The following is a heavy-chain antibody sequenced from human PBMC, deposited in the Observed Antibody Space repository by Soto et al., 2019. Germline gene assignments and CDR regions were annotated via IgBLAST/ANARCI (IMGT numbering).Heavy chain of an antibody. D-gene: IGHD2-15*01. V-gene: IGHV1-69*12. CDR2: IIPIFSTP. CDR3: AREKDRQQLGGNYYYGIDV. Sequence: QVQLVQSGAEVKKPGSSVTVSCKASGGTFGNSAISWVRQAPGQGREWMGGIIPIFSTPDYAQKFQGRVTITADESTTTAYMELTSLKSEDTAVYYCAREKDRQQLGGNYYYGIDVWGQGTTVTVSS. J-gene: IGHJ6*02. CDR1: GGTFGNSA.